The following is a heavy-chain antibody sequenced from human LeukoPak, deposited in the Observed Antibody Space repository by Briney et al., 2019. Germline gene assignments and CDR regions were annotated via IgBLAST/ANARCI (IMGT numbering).Heavy chain of an antibody. V-gene: IGHV3-15*05. CDR3: VKALGPPSYFPLTKYSSSRYYFDY. J-gene: IGHJ4*02. D-gene: IGHD6-13*01. CDR1: GWXYSNAW. Sequence: PGGALTLSCAGSGWXYSNAWISWVRQAPAKGLDWVGLIKSKTDGGTTDYAAPVKARFTLSRVNYKNALYLQMRSLRVEDRPVYYCVKALGPPSYFPLTKYSSSRYYFDYWGQGTLVTVSS. CDR2: IKSKTDGGTT.